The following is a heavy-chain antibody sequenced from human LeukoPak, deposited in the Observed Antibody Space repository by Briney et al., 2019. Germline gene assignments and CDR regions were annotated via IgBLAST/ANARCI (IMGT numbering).Heavy chain of an antibody. D-gene: IGHD6-19*01. CDR2: ISGSGGST. Sequence: GGSLRLSCAASGFTFSSYAMSWVRQAPGKGLEWVSAISGSGGSTYYADSVKGRFTISRDNSKNTLYLQMNSLRAEDTAVYYCADQVRGCTSFDYWGQGTLVTVSS. J-gene: IGHJ4*02. V-gene: IGHV3-23*01. CDR1: GFTFSSYA. CDR3: ADQVRGCTSFDY.